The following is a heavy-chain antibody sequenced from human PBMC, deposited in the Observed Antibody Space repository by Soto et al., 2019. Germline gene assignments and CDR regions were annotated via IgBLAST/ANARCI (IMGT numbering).Heavy chain of an antibody. D-gene: IGHD3-22*01. Sequence: SETLSLTCAVSGGSISSSNWWSWVRQPPGKGLEWIGEIYHSGSTNYNPSLKSRVTISVDKSKNQFSLKLSSVTAADTAVYYCARAMTYYYDSSGYEGGYYFDYWGQGTLVTVSS. CDR1: GGSISSSNW. CDR3: ARAMTYYYDSSGYEGGYYFDY. CDR2: IYHSGST. V-gene: IGHV4-4*02. J-gene: IGHJ4*02.